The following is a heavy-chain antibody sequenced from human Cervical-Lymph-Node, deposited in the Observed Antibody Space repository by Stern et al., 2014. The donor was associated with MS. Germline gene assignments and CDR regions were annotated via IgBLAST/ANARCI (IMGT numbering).Heavy chain of an antibody. V-gene: IGHV3-53*01. D-gene: IGHD3-3*01. J-gene: IGHJ5*02. Sequence: EVQLVESGGGLIQPGGSRRLSCAASGFIVSNKHINWVRQAPGKGLEWVSMIYNDGGTTYADSVKGRFTISRDKSKNMVSLQMNSLTAEDTAVYYCASYDSWGQGTLVTVSS. CDR2: IYNDGGT. CDR3: ASYDS. CDR1: GFIVSNKH.